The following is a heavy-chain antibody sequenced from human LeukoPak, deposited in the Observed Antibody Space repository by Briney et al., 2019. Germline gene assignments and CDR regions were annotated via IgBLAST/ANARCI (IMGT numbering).Heavy chain of an antibody. Sequence: ASVKVSCKASGYTFTSYGISWVRQAPGQGLEWMGWISAYNGNTNYAQKLQGRVTMTTDTSTSTAYMELRSLRSDDTAVYYCARVRGPGGYDSSGYPYYYFDYWGQGTLVTVSS. CDR3: ARVRGPGGYDSSGYPYYYFDY. J-gene: IGHJ4*02. V-gene: IGHV1-18*01. D-gene: IGHD3-22*01. CDR2: ISAYNGNT. CDR1: GYTFTSYG.